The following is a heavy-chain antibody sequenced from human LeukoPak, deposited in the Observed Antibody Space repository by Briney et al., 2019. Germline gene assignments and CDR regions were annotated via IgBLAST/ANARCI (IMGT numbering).Heavy chain of an antibody. Sequence: SETLSLTCTVSGASISSDYSYWTWIRQPPGKGLEWIGSVSKSGNTYYNPSLESRINIAIGTSNNQFSLRVNSVTASDTAVYFCARSVDYVSIWGQGTMITVSS. V-gene: IGHV4-39*01. CDR1: GASISSDYSY. D-gene: IGHD3-16*01. J-gene: IGHJ3*02. CDR2: VSKSGNT. CDR3: ARSVDYVSI.